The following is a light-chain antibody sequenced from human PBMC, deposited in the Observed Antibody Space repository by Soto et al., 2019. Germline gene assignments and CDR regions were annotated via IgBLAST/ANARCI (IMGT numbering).Light chain of an antibody. CDR2: EVN. CDR3: CSYGGDRI. V-gene: IGLV2-23*02. Sequence: QSALTQPASVSGSPGQSIAISCTGTSSNVGGYNFVSWYQQHPGKAPKLLIYEVNKRPSGVSNRFSGSKSDNTASLTISGLQAEDEADYYCCSYGGDRIFGRGTKLTVL. CDR1: SSNVGGYNF. J-gene: IGLJ2*01.